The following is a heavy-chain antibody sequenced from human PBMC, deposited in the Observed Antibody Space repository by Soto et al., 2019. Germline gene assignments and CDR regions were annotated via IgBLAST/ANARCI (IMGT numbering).Heavy chain of an antibody. CDR2: ISSSSSYI. Sequence: VQLVESGGGLVKPGGSLRLSCAASGFTFSSYSMNWVRQGPGKGLEWVSSISSSSSYIYYADSVKGRFTISRDNARNSVYLQMTSLRAEDTAVYYCARDAVGYGGYGRGYYYYYYMDVWGNGATVTVSS. CDR1: GFTFSSYS. D-gene: IGHD5-12*01. V-gene: IGHV3-21*01. CDR3: ARDAVGYGGYGRGYYYYYYMDV. J-gene: IGHJ6*03.